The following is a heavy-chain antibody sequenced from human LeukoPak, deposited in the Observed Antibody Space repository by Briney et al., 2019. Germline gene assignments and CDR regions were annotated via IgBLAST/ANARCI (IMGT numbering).Heavy chain of an antibody. V-gene: IGHV1-18*01. CDR2: ISACNGKT. CDR3: ARDRNPYYDGSGYGYC. J-gene: IGHJ4*02. Sequence: ASAKVSCKASGYAFSSYGISWVRQAPGQGPEWMAWISACNGKTNYAREFRGRVTMTTDTSTSTAYMELRSLRSDDTAIYYCARDRNPYYDGSGYGYCWGQGTLVTVSS. D-gene: IGHD3-22*01. CDR1: GYAFSSYG.